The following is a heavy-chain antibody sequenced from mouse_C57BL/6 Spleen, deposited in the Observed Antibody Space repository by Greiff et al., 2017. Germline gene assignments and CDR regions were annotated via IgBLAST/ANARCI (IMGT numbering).Heavy chain of an antibody. D-gene: IGHD1-1*01. J-gene: IGHJ4*01. CDR1: GFTFSSYA. V-gene: IGHV5-4*01. CDR2: ISDGGSYT. CDR3: AREDYYYGSSYYAMDY. Sequence: DVMLVESGGGLVKPGGSLKLSCAASGFTFSSYAMSWVRQTPEKRLEWVATISDGGSYTYYPDNVKGRFTISRDNAKNNLYLQMSHLKSEDTAMYYCAREDYYYGSSYYAMDYWGQGTSVTVSS.